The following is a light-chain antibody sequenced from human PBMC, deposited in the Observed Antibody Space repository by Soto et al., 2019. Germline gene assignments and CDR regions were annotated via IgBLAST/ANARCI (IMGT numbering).Light chain of an antibody. Sequence: DIQMTQSPSSLSASVGDRVTITCQASQDISNYLNWYQQKPGKVPKLLIYDASNLETGVPSRFSSSVSWTEFTFPISSLRPEDIATYYCHQSDNRPLTFGGGTQVQIK. CDR3: HQSDNRPLT. CDR1: QDISNY. CDR2: DAS. V-gene: IGKV1-33*01. J-gene: IGKJ4*01.